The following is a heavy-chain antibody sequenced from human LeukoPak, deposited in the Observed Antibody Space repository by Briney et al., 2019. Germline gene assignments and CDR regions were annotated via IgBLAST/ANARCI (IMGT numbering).Heavy chain of an antibody. D-gene: IGHD6-13*01. CDR3: AKSKRYSSSWYSPFDY. CDR1: GFTFSSYG. J-gene: IGHJ4*02. Sequence: GGSLRLSCAASGFTFSSYGVHWVRQAPGKGLEWVAVISYDGSNKYYADSVKGRFTISRDNSKNTLYLQMNSLRAEDTAVYYCAKSKRYSSSWYSPFDYWGQGTLVTVSS. V-gene: IGHV3-30*18. CDR2: ISYDGSNK.